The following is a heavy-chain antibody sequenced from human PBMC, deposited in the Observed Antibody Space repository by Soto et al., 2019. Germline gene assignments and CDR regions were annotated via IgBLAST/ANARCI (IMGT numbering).Heavy chain of an antibody. CDR2: ITGGGSNT. CDR3: AKDSNKYSSSLRGRYFDY. V-gene: IGHV3-23*04. D-gene: IGHD4-4*01. Sequence: VQLVESGGGVVQPGRSLRLSCAASGFTFSSYVMSWVRQAPGKGLEWVSGITGGGSNTFYADSVKGRFTISRDNSKNTLFLQMNSLGAEDTAVYYCAKDSNKYSSSLRGRYFDYWGQGIGVTVSS. CDR1: GFTFSSYV. J-gene: IGHJ4*02.